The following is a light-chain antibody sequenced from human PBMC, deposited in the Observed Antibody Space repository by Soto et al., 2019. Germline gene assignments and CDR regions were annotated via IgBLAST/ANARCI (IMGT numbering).Light chain of an antibody. J-gene: IGKJ3*01. CDR1: QSVSSSY. V-gene: IGKV3-20*01. CDR2: GAS. Sequence: EIVLTQSPGTLSLSPGERATLSCRASQSVSSSYLAWYKQKPGQAPRLLIYGASIRATGIPDRFSGSGSGTDFGLTISRLEPEDVAVYYCQQYHRYTFFIFGPGTKVD. CDR3: QQYHRYTFFI.